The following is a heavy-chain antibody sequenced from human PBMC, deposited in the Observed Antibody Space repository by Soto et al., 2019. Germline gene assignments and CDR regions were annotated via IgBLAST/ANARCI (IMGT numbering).Heavy chain of an antibody. CDR1: GGTFSSYA. D-gene: IGHD5-18*01. CDR2: IIPIFGTA. Sequence: SVKVSCNASGGTFSSYAISWVRQAPGQGLEWMGGIIPIFGTANYAQKCRGRVTITADESTSTAYMELSSLRSEDTAVYYCARANGYGRNYYGDGMDVWGQGTTVTFSS. J-gene: IGHJ6*02. V-gene: IGHV1-69*13. CDR3: ARANGYGRNYYGDGMDV.